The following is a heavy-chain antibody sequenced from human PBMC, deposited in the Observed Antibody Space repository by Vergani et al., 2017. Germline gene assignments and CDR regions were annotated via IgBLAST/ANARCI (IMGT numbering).Heavy chain of an antibody. CDR3: ARQESDGWHVDY. CDR2: IKSDGSIT. D-gene: IGHD5-24*01. Sequence: EVQLVESGGGLVQLGGSLRLSCAASGFIFGSCWMHWARQAPGNGPVLVSRIKSDGSITNYADFVRGRFTISRDNARNTLFLQLNDLRAEDTAVYYCARQESDGWHVDYWGQGTLVTVSS. CDR1: GFIFGSCW. J-gene: IGHJ4*02. V-gene: IGHV3-74*01.